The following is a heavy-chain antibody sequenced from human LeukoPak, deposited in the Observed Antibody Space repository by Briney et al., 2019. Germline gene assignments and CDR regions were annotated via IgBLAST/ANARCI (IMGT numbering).Heavy chain of an antibody. D-gene: IGHD3-10*01. J-gene: IGHJ4*02. V-gene: IGHV4-38-2*02. CDR2: IYHGGNT. CDR1: GGSISSYY. Sequence: PSETLSLTCTVSGGSISSYYWGWIRQPPGKGLEWIASIYHGGNTFYNPSLKSRVTISVQTSENQFSLKLSSVTAADTAVYYCARVLDYYVSGTYGFDYWGQGTLVTVSS. CDR3: ARVLDYYVSGTYGFDY.